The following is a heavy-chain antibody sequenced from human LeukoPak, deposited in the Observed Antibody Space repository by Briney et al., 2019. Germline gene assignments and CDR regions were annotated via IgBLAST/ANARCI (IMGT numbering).Heavy chain of an antibody. J-gene: IGHJ4*02. Sequence: SETLSLTCTVSGGSISSSSYYWGWIRQPPGKGLEWIGSIYYSGSTYYNPSLKSRVTISVDTSKNQFSLKLSSVTAADTAVYYCATYRQVLLPFESWGQGTLVTVSS. CDR1: GGSISSSSYY. CDR3: ATYRQVLLPFES. V-gene: IGHV4-39*07. D-gene: IGHD2-8*02. CDR2: IYYSGST.